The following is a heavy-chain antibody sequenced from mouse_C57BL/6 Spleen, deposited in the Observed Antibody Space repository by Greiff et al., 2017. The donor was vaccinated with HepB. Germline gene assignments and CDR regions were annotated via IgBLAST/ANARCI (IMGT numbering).Heavy chain of an antibody. D-gene: IGHD2-3*01. V-gene: IGHV5-12*01. J-gene: IGHJ4*01. Sequence: DVKLVESGGGLVQPGGSLKLSCAASGFTFSDYYMYWVRQTPEKRLEWVAYISNGGGSTYYPDTVKGRFTISRDNAKNTLYLQMSRLKSEDTAMYYCARHERGDGYYVGYYYAMDYWGQGTSVTVSS. CDR2: ISNGGGST. CDR3: ARHERGDGYYVGYYYAMDY. CDR1: GFTFSDYY.